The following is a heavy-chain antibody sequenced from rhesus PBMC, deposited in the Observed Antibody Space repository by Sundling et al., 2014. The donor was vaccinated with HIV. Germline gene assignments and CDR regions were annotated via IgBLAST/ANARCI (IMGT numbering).Heavy chain of an antibody. CDR1: GGSFISGHW. D-gene: IGHD5-12*01. CDR3: ARDRFGKDLQDYFDF. CDR2: IFGSGVNT. V-gene: IGHV4-93*01. Sequence: QVQLQESGPAVVKPSETLSLTCVVSGGSFISGHWWSWIRQSPGTGLEWIGGIFGSGVNTKYNPSLPSRVTISIDTSKKQFSLKLTSVTAADTAVYYCARDRFGKDLQDYFDFWGQGVLVTVSS. J-gene: IGHJ4*01.